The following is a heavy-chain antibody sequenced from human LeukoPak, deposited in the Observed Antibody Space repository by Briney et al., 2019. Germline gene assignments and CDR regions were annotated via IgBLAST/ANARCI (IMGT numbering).Heavy chain of an antibody. Sequence: GGSLRLSCAASGFTFSSYAMHWVRQAPGKGLEWVAVISYDGSNKYYADSVKGRFTISRDNAKNSLHLQMNSLRAEDTAVYYCARDLTVRCSGGSCYSAFDYWGQGTLVTVSS. CDR1: GFTFSSYA. D-gene: IGHD2-15*01. CDR2: ISYDGSNK. J-gene: IGHJ4*02. V-gene: IGHV3-30*07. CDR3: ARDLTVRCSGGSCYSAFDY.